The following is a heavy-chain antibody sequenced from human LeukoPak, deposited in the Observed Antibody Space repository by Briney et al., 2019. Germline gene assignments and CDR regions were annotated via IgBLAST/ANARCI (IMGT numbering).Heavy chain of an antibody. CDR3: AKDSYSKGDY. CDR2: ISNGGGTI. CDR1: GFTFSSYA. J-gene: IGHJ4*02. D-gene: IGHD5-18*01. Sequence: PGGSLRLSCAASGFTFSSYAMSWVRQAPGKGLEWVSDISNGGGTIYYADSVKGRFTISRDNSKNTLYLQLNSLRVEDTAVYYCAKDSYSKGDYWGQGVLVTVSS. V-gene: IGHV3-23*01.